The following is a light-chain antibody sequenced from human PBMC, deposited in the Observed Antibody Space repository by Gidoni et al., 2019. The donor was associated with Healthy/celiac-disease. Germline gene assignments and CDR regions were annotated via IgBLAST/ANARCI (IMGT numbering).Light chain of an antibody. CDR2: QDS. V-gene: IGLV3-1*01. CDR1: KLGDKY. J-gene: IGLJ1*01. CDR3: QAWDSSTFV. Sequence: SYELTQPPSVSVSPGQTASITCSGDKLGDKYACWYQQKPGQSPVLVIYQDSKRPSGIPERFSGSNSGNTATLTISGTQAMDEADYYCQAWDSSTFVLGTGTKVTV.